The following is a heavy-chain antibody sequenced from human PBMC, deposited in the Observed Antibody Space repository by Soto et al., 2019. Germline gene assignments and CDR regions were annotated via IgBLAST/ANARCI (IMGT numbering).Heavy chain of an antibody. Sequence: QVQLVQSGAEVKKPGSSVKVSCKASGGTFSSYAISWVRQAPGQGLEWMGGIIPIFGTANYAEKFQGRVTIAAEEYTSTDYMELSSLRSEETAVYYWALPDGSGSNCDACGMGVCGQGTTVTVSS. CDR3: ALPDGSGSNCDACGMGV. CDR1: GGTFSSYA. CDR2: IIPIFGTA. V-gene: IGHV1-69*12. D-gene: IGHD3-10*01. J-gene: IGHJ6*02.